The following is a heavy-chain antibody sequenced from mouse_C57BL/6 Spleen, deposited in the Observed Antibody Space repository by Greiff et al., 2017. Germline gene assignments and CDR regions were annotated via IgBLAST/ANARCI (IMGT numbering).Heavy chain of an antibody. D-gene: IGHD1-1*01. J-gene: IGHJ4*01. Sequence: QVQLQQPGAELVKPGASVKLSCKASGYTFTSYWMHWVKQRPGRGLEWIGRIDPNSGGTKYNEKFKSKATLTVDKPSSTAYMQLSSLTSEDSAVYYCARKPTTVVAPYYAMDYWGQGTSVTVSS. CDR1: GYTFTSYW. CDR2: IDPNSGGT. V-gene: IGHV1-72*01. CDR3: ARKPTTVVAPYYAMDY.